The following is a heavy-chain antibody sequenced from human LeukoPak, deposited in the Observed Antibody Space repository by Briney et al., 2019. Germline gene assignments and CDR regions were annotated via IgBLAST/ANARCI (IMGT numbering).Heavy chain of an antibody. V-gene: IGHV1-69*04. CDR3: ASGGRYSYGY. D-gene: IGHD5-18*01. Sequence: SVKVSCQASGGTFSSYAISWVRQAPGQGLEWMGRIIPILSIANYEQKFQGRVTITADKSTSTAYMELSSLRSEDTAVYYCASGGRYSYGYWGQGTLVTVSS. J-gene: IGHJ4*02. CDR1: GGTFSSYA. CDR2: IIPILSIA.